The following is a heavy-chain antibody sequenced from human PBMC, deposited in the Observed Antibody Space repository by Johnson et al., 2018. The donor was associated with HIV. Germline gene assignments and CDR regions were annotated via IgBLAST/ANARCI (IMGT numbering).Heavy chain of an antibody. CDR1: GFTFSSFG. CDR3: ARIQYNFWSDPDAFDI. Sequence: QVQLVESGGGVVQPGRSLRLSCAASGFTFSSFGMHWVRQAPGKGLEWVAVIWYDGSNRYYADSVKGRFTISRDNAKNSLYLQINSLRAEDTAVYYCARIQYNFWSDPDAFDIWGQGTIVIVSS. D-gene: IGHD3-3*01. CDR2: IWYDGSNR. J-gene: IGHJ3*02. V-gene: IGHV3-33*01.